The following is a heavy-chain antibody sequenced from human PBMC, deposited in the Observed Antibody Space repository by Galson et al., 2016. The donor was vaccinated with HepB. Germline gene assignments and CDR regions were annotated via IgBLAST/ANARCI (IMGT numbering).Heavy chain of an antibody. V-gene: IGHV1-8*01. J-gene: IGHJ5*02. CDR3: ARGSLRIFGVVKPNYFDP. Sequence: SVKVSCKASGYTFSSYDISWVRQAPGRGLEWMGWMNPDSGNIGYAQKFQGRVTMTRNTSIRTAYVELSSLTSEDTAVYYCARGSLRIFGVVKPNYFDPWGQGTLVTVSS. CDR2: MNPDSGNI. CDR1: GYTFSSYD. D-gene: IGHD3-3*01.